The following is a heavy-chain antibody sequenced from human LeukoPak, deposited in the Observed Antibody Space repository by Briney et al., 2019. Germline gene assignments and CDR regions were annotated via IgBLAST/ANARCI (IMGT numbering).Heavy chain of an antibody. CDR2: IFDGKTT. D-gene: IGHD5-24*01. J-gene: IGHJ4*02. Sequence: KASETLSLTCAVYGESLNYYCWSWIRQSPGKGLEWIGEIFDGKTTNYNPSLKSRVTISAATSSNQFSLNLKSVTAADTAVYYCASGAWATRLHSWAQGTLVIVSS. V-gene: IGHV4-34*12. CDR1: GESLNYYC. CDR3: ASGAWATRLHS.